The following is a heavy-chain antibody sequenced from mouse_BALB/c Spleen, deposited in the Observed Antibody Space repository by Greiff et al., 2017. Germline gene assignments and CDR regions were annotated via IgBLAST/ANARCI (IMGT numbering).Heavy chain of an antibody. CDR2: IDPETGGT. J-gene: IGHJ4*01. V-gene: IGHV1-15*01. Sequence: QVQLQQSGAELVRPGASVTLSCKASGYTFTDCEMHWVKQTPVHGLEWIGAIDPETGGTAYNQKFKGKATLTADKSSSTAYMELRSLTSEDSAVYYCTRGGAMDYWGQGTSVTVSS. CDR3: TRGGAMDY. CDR1: GYTFTDCE.